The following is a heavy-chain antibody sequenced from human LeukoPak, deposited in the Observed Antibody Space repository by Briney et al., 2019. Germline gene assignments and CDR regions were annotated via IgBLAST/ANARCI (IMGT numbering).Heavy chain of an antibody. CDR3: ARVHYYYYMDV. CDR2: ISSSGSTI. Sequence: PGGSLRLSCAASGFTFSSYSMNWVRQAPGKGLEWVSYISSSGSTIYYADSVKGRFTISRDNAKNSLYLQMNSLGADDTAVYYCARVHYYYYMDVWGKGTTVTVSS. J-gene: IGHJ6*03. V-gene: IGHV3-48*01. CDR1: GFTFSSYS.